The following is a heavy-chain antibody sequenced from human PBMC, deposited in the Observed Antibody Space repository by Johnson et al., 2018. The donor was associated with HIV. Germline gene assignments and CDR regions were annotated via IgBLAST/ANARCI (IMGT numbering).Heavy chain of an antibody. CDR3: TTGFAAFDI. V-gene: IGHV3-25*03. CDR1: QFTLSRDN. Sequence: VESGGGLAKPAWSPRLSCAASQFTLSRDNMNCVRQAPGNGLELVGQVNPNGGNTNLIESAKDRFNTSRNNAKNTLHLQMNSLKTEDTAVYYCTTGFAAFDIWGQGTLVTVSS. CDR2: VNPNGGNT. J-gene: IGHJ3*02.